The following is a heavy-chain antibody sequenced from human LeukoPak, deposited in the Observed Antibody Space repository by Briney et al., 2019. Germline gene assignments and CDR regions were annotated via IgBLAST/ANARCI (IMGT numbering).Heavy chain of an antibody. J-gene: IGHJ4*02. CDR2: IYYSGST. Sequence: SETLSLTCTVSGGSISSSSYYWGWIRQPPGKGLEWIGSIYYSGSTYYNPSLKGRVTISVDTSKNQFSLKLSSVTAADTAVYYCARHSERAPEWELYIDYWGQGTLVTVSS. CDR1: GGSISSSSYY. CDR3: ARHSERAPEWELYIDY. V-gene: IGHV4-39*01. D-gene: IGHD1-26*01.